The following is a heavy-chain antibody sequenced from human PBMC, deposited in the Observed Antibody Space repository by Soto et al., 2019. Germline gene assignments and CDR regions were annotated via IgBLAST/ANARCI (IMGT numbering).Heavy chain of an antibody. D-gene: IGHD2-21*01. Sequence: QVHLVESGGGLVKPGGSLRLSCATSGFTFSDYYMSWIRQAPGKGLEFVSYISPKGTYRTYADSVKGRFTISRDNAKNSLYLQVNSLRAEDTGVYYCSRGGGGGLFDLWGQGTFVTVSS. CDR1: GFTFSDYY. CDR3: SRGGGGGLFDL. J-gene: IGHJ5*02. V-gene: IGHV3-11*05. CDR2: ISPKGTYR.